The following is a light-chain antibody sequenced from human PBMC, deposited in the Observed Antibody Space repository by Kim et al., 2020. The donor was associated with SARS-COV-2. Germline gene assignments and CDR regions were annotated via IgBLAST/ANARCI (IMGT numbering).Light chain of an antibody. CDR3: QQYDNVLT. Sequence: SASVGDRVTITCQASQDISNYLNWYQQKPGKAPKLLIYDASNLETGVPSRFSGSGSGTDFTFTISSLQPEDIATYYCQQYDNVLTFGGGTKVDIK. V-gene: IGKV1-33*01. J-gene: IGKJ4*01. CDR1: QDISNY. CDR2: DAS.